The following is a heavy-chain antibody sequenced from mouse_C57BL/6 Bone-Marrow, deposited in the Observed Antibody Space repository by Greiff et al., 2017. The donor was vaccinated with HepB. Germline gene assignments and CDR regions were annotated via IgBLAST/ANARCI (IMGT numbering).Heavy chain of an antibody. CDR3: ARGNYDYDWGFAY. V-gene: IGHV1-59*01. J-gene: IGHJ3*01. Sequence: VQLQQPGAELVRPGASVKLSCKASGYTFTSYWMHWVKQRPGQGLEWIGVIDPSDSYTNYNQKFKGKATLTVDTASSTAYMQLSSLTSADSAVYDCARGNYDYDWGFAYWGQGTPVTVSA. CDR1: GYTFTSYW. D-gene: IGHD2-4*01. CDR2: IDPSDSYT.